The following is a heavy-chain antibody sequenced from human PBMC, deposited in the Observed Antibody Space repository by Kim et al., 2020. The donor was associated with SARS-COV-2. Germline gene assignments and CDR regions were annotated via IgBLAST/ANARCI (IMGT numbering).Heavy chain of an antibody. CDR3: ARVNIAAAVIDY. CDR1: GFTFSDYY. CDR2: ISSSGSTI. J-gene: IGHJ4*02. V-gene: IGHV3-11*01. Sequence: GGSLRLSCAASGFTFSDYYMSWIRQAPGKGLEWVSYISSSGSTIYYADSVKGRFTISRDNAKNSLYLQMNSLRAEDTAMYYCARVNIAAAVIDYWGQGTLVTVSS. D-gene: IGHD6-13*01.